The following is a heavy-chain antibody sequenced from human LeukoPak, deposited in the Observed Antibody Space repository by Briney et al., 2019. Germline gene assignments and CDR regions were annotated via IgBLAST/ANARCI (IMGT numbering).Heavy chain of an antibody. Sequence: PGRSLRLSCAASGFTFDDYAMHWVRQAPGKGLEWVSGISWNSGSIGYADSVKGRFTISRDNAKNSLYLQMNSLRAEDTALYYCAKDKSGYYYYGMDVWGQGTTVTVSS. CDR3: AKDKSGYYYYGMDV. V-gene: IGHV3-9*01. J-gene: IGHJ6*02. CDR1: GFTFDDYA. CDR2: ISWNSGSI. D-gene: IGHD3-10*01.